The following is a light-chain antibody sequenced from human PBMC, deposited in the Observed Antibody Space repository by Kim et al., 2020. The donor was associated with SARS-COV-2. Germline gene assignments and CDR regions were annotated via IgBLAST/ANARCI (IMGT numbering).Light chain of an antibody. CDR2: LTSDDSH. J-gene: IGLJ3*02. CDR3: QTWGTGIWV. V-gene: IGLV4-69*01. CDR1: SGKNRHA. Sequence: SAKITYNRSSGKNRHAITCHRQKPEKGPRYLMKLTSDDSHRKGDGITDRFSGSSSGAERYLTISSLQSEDEADYYCQTWGTGIWVFGGGTQLTVL.